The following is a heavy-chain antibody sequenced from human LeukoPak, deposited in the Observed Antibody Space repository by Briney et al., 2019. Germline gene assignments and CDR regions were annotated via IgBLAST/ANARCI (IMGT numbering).Heavy chain of an antibody. D-gene: IGHD6-13*01. CDR1: GGSISSYY. CDR3: ARGRSSSWYPFDY. V-gene: IGHV4-34*01. Sequence: SETLSLTCTVSGGSISSYYWSWIRQPPGKGLEWIGEINHSGSTNYNPSLKSRVTISVDTSKNQFSLKLSSVTAADTAVYYCARGRSSSWYPFDYWGQGTLVTVSS. CDR2: INHSGST. J-gene: IGHJ4*02.